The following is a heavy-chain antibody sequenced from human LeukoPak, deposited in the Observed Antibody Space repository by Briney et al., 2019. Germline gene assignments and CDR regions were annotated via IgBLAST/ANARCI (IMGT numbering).Heavy chain of an antibody. V-gene: IGHV1-18*01. J-gene: IGHJ4*02. Sequence: ASVKVFCKSCVYTYPNYGIRWARQARARGLEGMGWNSAYYGNTNYAHQLQGRDTITTDATTRTAYMELRSLRADDTAVFYCARHQGGRGGYWFDFWGQGTLVTVSS. D-gene: IGHD3-22*01. CDR3: ARHQGGRGGYWFDF. CDR1: VYTYPNYG. CDR2: NSAYYGNT.